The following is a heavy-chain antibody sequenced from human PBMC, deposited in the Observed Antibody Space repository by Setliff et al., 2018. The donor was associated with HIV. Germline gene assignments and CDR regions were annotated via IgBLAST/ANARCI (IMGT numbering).Heavy chain of an antibody. D-gene: IGHD1-20*01. CDR1: GFTFSDHY. CDR3: ARASITGTTWGMDY. CDR2: SRNKANGFTT. J-gene: IGHJ4*02. V-gene: IGHV3-72*01. Sequence: SLRLSCAASGFTFSDHYMDWVRQAPGKGLEWVARSRNKANGFTTEYAASVKGRFTISRDESKSSLYLQMNSLKAEDTAVYSCARASITGTTWGMDYWGQGTLVTVSS.